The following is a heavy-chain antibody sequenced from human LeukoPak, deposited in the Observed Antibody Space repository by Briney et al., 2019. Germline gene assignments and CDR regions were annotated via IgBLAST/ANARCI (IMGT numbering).Heavy chain of an antibody. Sequence: SETLSLTCTVSGGSISSHYWSWIRQPPGKGLEWIGYIYYSGSTNYNPSLKSRVTISVDTSKNQFSLKLSSVTAADTAVYYCARDVIDRVASRWFDPWGQGTLVTVSS. CDR2: IYYSGST. CDR3: ARDVIDRVASRWFDP. D-gene: IGHD3-22*01. CDR1: GGSISSHY. V-gene: IGHV4-59*11. J-gene: IGHJ5*02.